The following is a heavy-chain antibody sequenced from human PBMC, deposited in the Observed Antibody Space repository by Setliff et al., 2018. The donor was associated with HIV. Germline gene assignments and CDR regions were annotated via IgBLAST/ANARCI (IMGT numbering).Heavy chain of an antibody. V-gene: IGHV4-38-2*01. CDR3: ARAPTGYSSIWYRNGLTYYNYMDV. D-gene: IGHD6-13*01. CDR2: FYRSGNT. J-gene: IGHJ6*03. CDR1: GYSISSGYY. Sequence: PSETLSLTCAVSGYSISSGYYWGWIRQPPGKGLEWIGSFYRSGNTYYNPSLKSRVTISVDTSKNQFSLKLSSVTASDTAVFYCARAPTGYSSIWYRNGLTYYNYMDVWGKGTKVTVSS.